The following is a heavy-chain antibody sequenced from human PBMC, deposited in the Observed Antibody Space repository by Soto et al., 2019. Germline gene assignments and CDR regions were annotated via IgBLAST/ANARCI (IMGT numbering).Heavy chain of an antibody. CDR3: ARDSLSEPNVNIFGELIHRSYWYFDL. Sequence: QVQLQESGPGLVKPSETLSLTCTVSGGSISRYYWSWIRQPPGKGLEWIGYIYYSGSTNYNPSLKSRVTISVDTSKNQFSLKLSSVTAADTAVYYCARDSLSEPNVNIFGELIHRSYWYFDLWGRGTLVTVSS. V-gene: IGHV4-59*01. CDR2: IYYSGST. J-gene: IGHJ2*01. CDR1: GGSISRYY. D-gene: IGHD1-26*01.